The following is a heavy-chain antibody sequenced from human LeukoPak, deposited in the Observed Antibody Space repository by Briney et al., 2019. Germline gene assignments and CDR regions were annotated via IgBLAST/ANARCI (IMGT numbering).Heavy chain of an antibody. CDR3: AKDAGGYYYYYMGV. J-gene: IGHJ6*03. Sequence: GGSLRLSCAASGFRFDDQGMSWVRQAPGKGLEWVSGINWDGSSTGYADSVKGRFIISRDNAKNSLYLQMNSLRPEDTALYYCAKDAGGYYYYYMGVWGKGTTVTISS. CDR1: GFRFDDQG. CDR2: INWDGSST. V-gene: IGHV3-20*04. D-gene: IGHD1-26*01.